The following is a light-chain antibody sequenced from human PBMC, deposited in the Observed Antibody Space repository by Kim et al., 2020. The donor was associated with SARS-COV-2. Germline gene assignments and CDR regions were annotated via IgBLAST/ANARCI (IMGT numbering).Light chain of an antibody. CDR1: SSDVEYYNL. V-gene: IGLV2-23*02. CDR2: EVT. CDR3: CSYAGRSSFV. Sequence: GQSITTSCTGTSSDVEYYNLVSWYQHHPGKAPKLMIYEVTERPAGVSIRFSASKSGNTASLTISGLQAEDEADYYCCSYAGRSSFVFGSGTKVTVL. J-gene: IGLJ1*01.